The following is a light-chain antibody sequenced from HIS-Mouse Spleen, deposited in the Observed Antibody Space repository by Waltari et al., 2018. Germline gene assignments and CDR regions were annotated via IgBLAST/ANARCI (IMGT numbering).Light chain of an antibody. J-gene: IGKJ5*01. CDR2: AAS. CDR1: QGISSY. V-gene: IGKV1-9*01. CDR3: QQLNSYPFT. Sequence: DIQLTQSPSFLSASVGDRVTITCRASQGISSYLAWFQQKPGKAPKLLIYAASTLQSGVQSRFSGSGSGPEFTLTISSLQPEDFATYYCQQLNSYPFTFGQGTRLEIK.